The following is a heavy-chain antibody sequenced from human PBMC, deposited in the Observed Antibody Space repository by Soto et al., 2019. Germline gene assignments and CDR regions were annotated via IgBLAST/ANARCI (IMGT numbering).Heavy chain of an antibody. CDR1: GYTFNSYY. CDR2: FNPSGGST. J-gene: IGHJ2*01. D-gene: IGHD5-18*01. Sequence: EASVKVSCKASGYTFNSYYIHWVRQAPGQGLEWMGIFNPSGGSTNYAQKLQGRVTLTRDTSTSTVYMELSSLRSEGTAIYYCARGGYDWYFDLWGRGTLVTVSS. V-gene: IGHV1-46*02. CDR3: ARGGYDWYFDL.